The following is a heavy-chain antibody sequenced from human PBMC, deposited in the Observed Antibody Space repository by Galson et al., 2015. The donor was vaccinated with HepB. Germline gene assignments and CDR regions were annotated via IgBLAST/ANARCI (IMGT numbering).Heavy chain of an antibody. J-gene: IGHJ4*02. V-gene: IGHV3-33*01. CDR1: GFTFSNYA. D-gene: IGHD3-22*01. Sequence: SLRLSCAASGFTFSNYAMHWVRQAPGKGLEWVAVIWYDGNNKYYADSVEGRFTISRDNSKNTVYLQMNSLRVEDTAVYYRARDLYDSSHNGYRNGPFDYWGQGTLVTVSS. CDR2: IWYDGNNK. CDR3: ARDLYDSSHNGYRNGPFDY.